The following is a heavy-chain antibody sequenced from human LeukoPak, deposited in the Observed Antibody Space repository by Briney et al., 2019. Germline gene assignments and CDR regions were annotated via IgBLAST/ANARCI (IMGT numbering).Heavy chain of an antibody. CDR1: GFTFSSYS. CDR3: ARVYLNYDFWSGYYTGANYMDV. CDR2: ISSSSYI. V-gene: IGHV3-21*01. J-gene: IGHJ6*03. D-gene: IGHD3-3*01. Sequence: GGSLRLSCAASGFTFSSYSMNWVRQAPGKGLEWVSSISSSSYIYYADSVKGRFTISRDNAKNSLYLQMNSQRAEDTAVYYCARVYLNYDFWSGYYTGANYMDVWGKGTTVTVSS.